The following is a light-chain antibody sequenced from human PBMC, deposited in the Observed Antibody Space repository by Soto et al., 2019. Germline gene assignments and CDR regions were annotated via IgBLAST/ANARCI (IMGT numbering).Light chain of an antibody. V-gene: IGLV2-14*01. CDR3: KSYTSRSTPWV. CDR1: SSDVGGYDY. CDR2: DVN. J-gene: IGLJ3*02. Sequence: QSALTQPASVSGSPGQSITISCTGTSSDVGGYDYVSWYQQHPDKAPKLVIYDVNNRPSGVSNRFSGFKSGNTASLTISGLQAEDEADYYCKSYTSRSTPWVFGGGTKLTVL.